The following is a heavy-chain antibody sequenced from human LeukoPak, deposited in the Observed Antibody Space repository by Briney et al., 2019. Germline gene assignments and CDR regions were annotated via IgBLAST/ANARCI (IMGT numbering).Heavy chain of an antibody. V-gene: IGHV3-7*04. CDR3: TRDALFGSGRTHLDF. Sequence: GGSLRLSCAASELMGWVRQAPGKGLEWVANIKHDGSEAHYVDSVKGRFTISRDNAKNSLSLQMNSLNVDDTGVYFCTRDALFGSGRTHLDFWSQGTLVSVSS. CDR2: IKHDGSEA. CDR1: EL. J-gene: IGHJ4*02. D-gene: IGHD3-10*01.